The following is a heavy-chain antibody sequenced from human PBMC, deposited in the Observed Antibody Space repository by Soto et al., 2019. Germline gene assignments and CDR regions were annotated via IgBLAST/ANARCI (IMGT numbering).Heavy chain of an antibody. D-gene: IGHD5-18*01. CDR3: TRDGDYGYSLAY. CDR1: GASISTGKW. V-gene: IGHV4-4*02. Sequence: QVQLQESGPGLVKPSETLTLTCAVSGASISTGKWWSWVRQPPGKGLEWIGEISHSVSANYNPALRSRVTIEVAKSKNQFSLKLSVTAADTAMYYCTRDGDYGYSLAYWGQGTLVTVSS. CDR2: ISHSVSA. J-gene: IGHJ4*02.